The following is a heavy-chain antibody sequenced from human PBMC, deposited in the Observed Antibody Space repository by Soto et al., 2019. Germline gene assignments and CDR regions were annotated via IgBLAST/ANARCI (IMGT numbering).Heavy chain of an antibody. CDR2: INGDGASL. CDR1: GFIFSSFW. CDR3: AREGSLGLDV. D-gene: IGHD3-10*01. V-gene: IGHV3-74*03. Sequence: EVRLEEAGGGFVQPGGSLRVSCSGSGFIFSSFWMHWVRQGPGKGLEWVSRINGDGASLAYAESVKGRLSISRDNVKNTLHLHMNSLGVDDTAVYFCAREGSLGLDVWGRGTTVTVSS. J-gene: IGHJ6*02.